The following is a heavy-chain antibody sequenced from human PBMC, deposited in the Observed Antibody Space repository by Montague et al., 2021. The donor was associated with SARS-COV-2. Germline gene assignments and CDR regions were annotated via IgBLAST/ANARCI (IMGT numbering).Heavy chain of an antibody. V-gene: IGHV4-39*01. D-gene: IGHD4-23*01. CDR1: GGSISSKCYS. Sequence: SETLSLTCTVSGGSISSKCYSWGWIRQPTGQGLECNVSINYSGNNYYYLSLKSRITISVYTSKFQLSLKLSSVTAADTDVYYCLRLRGDYGGNYDSFDVWGQGTMVTVSS. CDR3: LRLRGDYGGNYDSFDV. J-gene: IGHJ3*01. CDR2: INYSGNN.